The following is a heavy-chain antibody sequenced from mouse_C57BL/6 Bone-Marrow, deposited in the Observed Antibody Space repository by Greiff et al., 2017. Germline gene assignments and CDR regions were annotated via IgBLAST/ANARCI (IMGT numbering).Heavy chain of an antibody. CDR3: TTPFTTVVDYAMDY. J-gene: IGHJ4*01. CDR2: IDPENGDT. CDR1: GFNIKDDY. V-gene: IGHV14-4*01. D-gene: IGHD1-1*01. Sequence: EVQLQQSGAELVRPGASVKLSCTASGFNIKDDYMHWVKQRPEQGLEWIGWIDPENGDTEYASKFQGKATITADTSSNTAYLQLSSLTSEDTAVYYCTTPFTTVVDYAMDYWGQGTSVTVSS.